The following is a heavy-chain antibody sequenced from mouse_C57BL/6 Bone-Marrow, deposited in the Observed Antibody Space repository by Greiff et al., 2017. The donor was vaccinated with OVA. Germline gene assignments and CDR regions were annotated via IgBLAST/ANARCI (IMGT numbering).Heavy chain of an antibody. CDR1: GYTFTSYW. Sequence: VQLQQPGAELVMPGASVKLSCKASGYTFTSYWMHWVKQRPGQGLEWIGEIDPSDSYTNYNQKFKGKSTLTVDKSSSTAYMQLSSLTSEDSAVYYCAILLYYAMDYWGQGTSVTVSS. V-gene: IGHV1-69*01. CDR2: IDPSDSYT. CDR3: AILLYYAMDY. D-gene: IGHD2-10*01. J-gene: IGHJ4*01.